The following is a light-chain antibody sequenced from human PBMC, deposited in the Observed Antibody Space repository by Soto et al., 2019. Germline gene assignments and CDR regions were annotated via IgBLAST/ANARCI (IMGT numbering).Light chain of an antibody. Sequence: DIQMTQSPSTLSASVGDRVTITCRASQIISNWLAWYQQKPGKAPKLLIYKASSLESGVPSRFSGSGSGTEFTLTISSLQPDDFATHYCQQYNNYWTFGQGTKVEIK. J-gene: IGKJ1*01. CDR2: KAS. CDR3: QQYNNYWT. CDR1: QIISNW. V-gene: IGKV1-5*03.